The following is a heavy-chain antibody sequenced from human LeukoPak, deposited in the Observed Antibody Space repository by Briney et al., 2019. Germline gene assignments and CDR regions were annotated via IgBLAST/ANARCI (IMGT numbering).Heavy chain of an antibody. CDR1: GFTFSNYG. CDR3: LLSGTFSFDY. CDR2: IRSDGNYK. V-gene: IGHV3-30*02. D-gene: IGHD1-26*01. Sequence: GGSLRLSCAASGFTFSNYGMHWVRQAPGKGLEWVAFIRSDGNYKYYADSVKGRFTISRDNSENTLYLQLNSLRAEDTAVYYCLLSGTFSFDYRGQGTLVTVSS. J-gene: IGHJ4*02.